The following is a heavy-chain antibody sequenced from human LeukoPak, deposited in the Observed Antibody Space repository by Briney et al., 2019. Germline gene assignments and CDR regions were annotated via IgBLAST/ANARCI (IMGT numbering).Heavy chain of an antibody. V-gene: IGHV4-59*01. CDR2: IYYSGST. Sequence: SETLSLTCTVSGGSISSYYWSWIRQPPGKGLEWIGYIYYSGSTNYNPSLKGRVTISVDTSKNQFSLKLSSVTAADTAVYYCARVRDSSGYYLIGYYYYYMDVWGKGTTVTISS. J-gene: IGHJ6*03. CDR1: GGSISSYY. CDR3: ARVRDSSGYYLIGYYYYYMDV. D-gene: IGHD3-22*01.